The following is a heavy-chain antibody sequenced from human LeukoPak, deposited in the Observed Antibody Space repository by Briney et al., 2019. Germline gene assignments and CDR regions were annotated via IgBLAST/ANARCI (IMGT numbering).Heavy chain of an antibody. CDR3: AKALYGSGILGGFDP. Sequence: GRSLRLSCAASGFTLDDYAMRWVRQAPGKGLEWVSGISWNSGSIGYADSVKGRFTISRDNAKNSLYLQMNSLRAEDTALYYCAKALYGSGILGGFDPWGQGTLVTVSS. D-gene: IGHD3-10*01. CDR2: ISWNSGSI. CDR1: GFTLDDYA. V-gene: IGHV3-9*01. J-gene: IGHJ5*02.